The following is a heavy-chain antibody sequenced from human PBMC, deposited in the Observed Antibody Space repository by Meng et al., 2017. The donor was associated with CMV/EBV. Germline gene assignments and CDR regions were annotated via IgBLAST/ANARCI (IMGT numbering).Heavy chain of an antibody. D-gene: IGHD6-19*01. CDR3: ARDPHSGWLDY. Sequence: VVLVKFGDEVKKPGASVKVSCKASGYTLTSYYMHWVRQAPGQGLEWMGIINPSGGSTSYAQKFQGRVTMTRDTSTSTVYMELSSLRSEDTAVYYCARDPHSGWLDYWGQGTLVTVSS. J-gene: IGHJ4*02. V-gene: IGHV1-46*01. CDR2: INPSGGST. CDR1: GYTLTSYY.